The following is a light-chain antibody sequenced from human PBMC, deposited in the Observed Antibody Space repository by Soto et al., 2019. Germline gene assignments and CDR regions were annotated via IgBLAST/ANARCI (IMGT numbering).Light chain of an antibody. CDR1: SSDVGGHKY. Sequence: SALTQPASVSGSPGQSITISCTGTSSDVGGHKYVSWYQQHPGKAPKLMIYEVSNRPSGVSNRFSGSKSGNTASLTISGLQAEDEADYYSSSYTSTTTLLFGGGTKLTVL. J-gene: IGLJ2*01. V-gene: IGLV2-14*01. CDR3: SSYTSTTTLL. CDR2: EVS.